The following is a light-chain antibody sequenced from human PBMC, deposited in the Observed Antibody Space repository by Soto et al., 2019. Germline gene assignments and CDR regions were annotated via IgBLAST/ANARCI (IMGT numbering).Light chain of an antibody. Sequence: SYEPTQPHSVTVSPGQTARITCAGDKLGDKHACWYQQKPRQSPVLVIYQHTKRPSGIPERFSGSNSGNTATLTISGTQAMYEAEYYCQAWDSSTGEVFGGGTEVTVL. CDR3: QAWDSSTGEV. J-gene: IGLJ2*01. V-gene: IGLV3-1*01. CDR1: KLGDKH. CDR2: QHT.